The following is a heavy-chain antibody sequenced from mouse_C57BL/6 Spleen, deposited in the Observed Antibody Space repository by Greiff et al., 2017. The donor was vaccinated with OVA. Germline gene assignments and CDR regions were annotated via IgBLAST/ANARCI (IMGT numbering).Heavy chain of an antibody. J-gene: IGHJ4*01. CDR1: GFTFSDYG. CDR2: ISSGSSTI. V-gene: IGHV5-17*01. D-gene: IGHD2-4*01. Sequence: EVQLQESGGGLVKPGGSLKLSCAASGFTFSDYGMHWVRQAPEKGLEWVAYISSGSSTIYYADTVKGRFTISRDNAKNTLFLQMTSLRSEDTAMYYCARQDYDDAMDYWGQGTSVTVSS. CDR3: ARQDYDDAMDY.